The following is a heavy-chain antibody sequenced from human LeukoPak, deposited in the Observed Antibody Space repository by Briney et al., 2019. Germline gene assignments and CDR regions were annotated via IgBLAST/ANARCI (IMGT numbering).Heavy chain of an antibody. CDR2: IIPILGIA. CDR1: GGTFSSYA. J-gene: IGHJ5*02. V-gene: IGHV1-69*04. D-gene: IGHD2-2*02. CDR3: ARDLVVPAAIRPNWFDP. Sequence: SVKVSCKASGGTFSSYAISWVRQAPGQGLEWMGRIIPILGIANYAQKFQGRVTITADKSTSTAYMELSSLRSEDTAVYYCARDLVVPAAIRPNWFDPWGQGTLVTVSS.